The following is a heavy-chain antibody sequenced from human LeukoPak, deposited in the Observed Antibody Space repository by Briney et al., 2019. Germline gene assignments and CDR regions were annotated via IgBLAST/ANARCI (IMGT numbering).Heavy chain of an antibody. V-gene: IGHV4-34*01. D-gene: IGHD3-10*01. CDR1: GGSFSGYY. Sequence: SPSETLPLTCAVYGGSFSGYYWSWIRQPPGKGLEWIGEINHSGSTNYNPSLKSRVTISVDTSRNQFSLKLNSVTAADTAVYYCAKSNGYGLVDIWGQGTMVTVSS. CDR2: INHSGST. J-gene: IGHJ3*02. CDR3: AKSNGYGLVDI.